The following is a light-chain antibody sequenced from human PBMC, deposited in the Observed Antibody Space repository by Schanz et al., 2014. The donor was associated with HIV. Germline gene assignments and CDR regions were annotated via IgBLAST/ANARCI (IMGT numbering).Light chain of an antibody. J-gene: IGKJ1*01. Sequence: EIVLTQSPATLSVSPGERGTLSCRASQSVRGNLAWYQQKPGQAPRLLIYDASNRATGIPDRFSGSGSGTDFTLTITRLEPEDFAVYFCHQYGSSPRTFGQGTKVDVK. CDR2: DAS. CDR3: HQYGSSPRT. CDR1: QSVRGN. V-gene: IGKV3-20*01.